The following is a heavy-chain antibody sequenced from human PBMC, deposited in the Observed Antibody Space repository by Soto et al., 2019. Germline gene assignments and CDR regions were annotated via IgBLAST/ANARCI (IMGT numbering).Heavy chain of an antibody. D-gene: IGHD5-12*01. CDR1: GFTFSGSA. CDR3: TRHVGRIVATIGWFDP. J-gene: IGHJ5*02. V-gene: IGHV3-73*02. Sequence: EVQLVESGGGLVQPGGSLKLSCAASGFTFSGSAMHWVRQTSGKGLEWVGRIRSKANSYATAYAASVKGRFTISRDDSKNTAYLQMNSLNTEATAVYYCTRHVGRIVATIGWFDPWGQGTLVTVSS. CDR2: IRSKANSYAT.